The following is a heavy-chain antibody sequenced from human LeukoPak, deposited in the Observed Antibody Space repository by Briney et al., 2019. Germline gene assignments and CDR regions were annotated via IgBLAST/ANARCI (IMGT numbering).Heavy chain of an antibody. V-gene: IGHV4-39*07. CDR3: ARFVGWGWLREVGNAFDI. CDR2: IYYSGST. D-gene: IGHD5-12*01. J-gene: IGHJ3*02. CDR1: GGSISSSSYY. Sequence: SETLSLTCTVSGGSISSSSYYWGWIRQPPGKGLEWFGSIYYSGSTYYNPSLKSRVTISVDTSKNQFSLKLSFVTAADTAVYYCARFVGWGWLREVGNAFDIWGQGTMVTVSS.